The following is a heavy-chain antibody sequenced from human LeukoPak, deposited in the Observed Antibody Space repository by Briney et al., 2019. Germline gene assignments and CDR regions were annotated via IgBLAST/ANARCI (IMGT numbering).Heavy chain of an antibody. CDR1: GGTFSSYA. D-gene: IGHD6-19*01. J-gene: IGHJ6*02. V-gene: IGHV1-69*01. Sequence: GSSVKVSCKASGGTFSSYAISWVRQAPGQGLEWMGGIIPIFGTANYAQKFQGRVTITADESTSTAYMELSSLRSEDTAVYYCARSGLGAVAPGMDVWGQGTTVTVSS. CDR2: IIPIFGTA. CDR3: ARSGLGAVAPGMDV.